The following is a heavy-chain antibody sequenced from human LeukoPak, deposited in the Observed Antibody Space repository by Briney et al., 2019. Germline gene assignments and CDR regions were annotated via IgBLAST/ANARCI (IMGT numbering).Heavy chain of an antibody. CDR3: ARAKNWGYDY. J-gene: IGHJ4*02. CDR1: GYTFTGPY. D-gene: IGHD7-27*01. CDR2: INPNSGDT. V-gene: IGHV1-2*02. Sequence: GASVKVSCKASGYTFTGPYIHWVRQAPGQGFEWMGWINPNSGDTNYAQEFQGRVTMTRDTSIRTVYIELSRLRFDDTAVYYCARAKNWGYDYWGQGTPVTVSS.